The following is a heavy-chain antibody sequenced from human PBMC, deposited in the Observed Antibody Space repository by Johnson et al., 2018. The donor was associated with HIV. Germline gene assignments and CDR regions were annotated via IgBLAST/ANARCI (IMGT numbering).Heavy chain of an antibody. CDR1: GFTFSNYG. CDR3: ARGVKQQLSVVDAFDI. J-gene: IGHJ3*02. Sequence: QVQLVESGGGVVQPGRSLRLSCAASGFTFSNYGMHWVRQAPGKGLEWVAIISYDGSNKYYTDSVKGRFTISRDNSKNRLYLQMNSLRAEDTAVYFCARGVKQQLSVVDAFDIWGQGTMVIVSS. D-gene: IGHD1-1*01. V-gene: IGHV3-30*19. CDR2: ISYDGSNK.